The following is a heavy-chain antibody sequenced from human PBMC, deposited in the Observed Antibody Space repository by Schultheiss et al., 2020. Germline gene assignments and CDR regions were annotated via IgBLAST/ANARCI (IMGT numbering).Heavy chain of an antibody. CDR1: GYTFTGYY. CDR2: ISAYNGNT. J-gene: IGHJ4*02. V-gene: IGHV1-18*04. CDR3: ARGSAAAPTCLGY. Sequence: ASVKVSCKASGYTFTGYYMHWVRQAPGQGLEWMGWISAYNGNTNYAQKLQGRVTMTTDTSTSTAYMELSRLRSDDTAVYYCARGSAAAPTCLGYWGQGTLVTVSS. D-gene: IGHD6-13*01.